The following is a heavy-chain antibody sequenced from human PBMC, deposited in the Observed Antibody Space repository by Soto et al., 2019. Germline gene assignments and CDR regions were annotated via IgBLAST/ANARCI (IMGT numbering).Heavy chain of an antibody. Sequence: PSETLSLTCTVSAASITSGGYYWSWIRQDPGKGLEWIGYMYYSGVTNYNPSLESRVRMSVDKSRNQFSLKLTSVSAADTAVYYCARASATIAAAAIFDYWGQGTLVTVSS. CDR3: ARASATIAAAAIFDY. J-gene: IGHJ4*02. D-gene: IGHD6-13*01. V-gene: IGHV4-31*03. CDR2: MYYSGVT. CDR1: AASITSGGYY.